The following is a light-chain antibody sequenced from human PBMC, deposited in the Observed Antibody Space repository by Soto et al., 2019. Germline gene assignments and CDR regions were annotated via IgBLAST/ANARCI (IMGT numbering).Light chain of an antibody. V-gene: IGLV2-14*01. CDR2: DVS. J-gene: IGLJ2*01. CDR1: SSDVGGYNY. CDR3: SSYTSSSPRV. Sequence: QSALTQPASVSGSAGQSITISCTGTSSDVGGYNYVSWYQQHPGKAPKLMIYDVSNRPSGVSNRFSGSKSGNTASLTISGLQAEDEADYYCSSYTSSSPRVFGGGTKVTVL.